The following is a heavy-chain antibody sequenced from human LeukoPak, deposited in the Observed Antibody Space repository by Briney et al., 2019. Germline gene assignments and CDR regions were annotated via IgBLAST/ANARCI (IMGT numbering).Heavy chain of an antibody. CDR3: AREEPYYDSSGYYLVHYYGMDV. Sequence: GGSLRLSCAASGFTFSSYSMNWVRQAPGKGLEWVSSISSSSSYIYYADSVKGRFTISRDNAKNSLYLQMNSLRAEDTAVYYCAREEPYYDSSGYYLVHYYGMDVWGQGTTVTASS. J-gene: IGHJ6*02. CDR2: ISSSSSYI. D-gene: IGHD3-22*01. CDR1: GFTFSSYS. V-gene: IGHV3-21*01.